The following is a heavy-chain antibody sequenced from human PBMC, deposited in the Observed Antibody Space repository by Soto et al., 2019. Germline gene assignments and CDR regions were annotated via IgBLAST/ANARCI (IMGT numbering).Heavy chain of an antibody. D-gene: IGHD3-10*01. J-gene: IGHJ6*03. CDR2: VYTDGSRT. V-gene: IGHV3-74*01. CDR1: GFTFSSYW. CDR3: ARGAGGYYYMDV. Sequence: EVQLVESGGGLVQPGGSLRLSCAASGFTFSSYWMHWVRQAPGKGLVWVSRVYTDGSRTSYADSVKGRFTISRDNAENTLYLQMNSLRAEYTAVYYGARGAGGYYYMDVWGKGTTVTVSS.